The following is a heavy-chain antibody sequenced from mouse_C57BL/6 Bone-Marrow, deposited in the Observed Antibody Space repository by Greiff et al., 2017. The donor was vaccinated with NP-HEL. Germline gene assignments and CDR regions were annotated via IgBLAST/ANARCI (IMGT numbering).Heavy chain of an antibody. CDR1: GYSITSGYY. Sequence: EVQLQQSGPGLVKPSQSLSLTCSVTGYSITSGYYWNWIRQFPGNKLEWMGYISYDGSNNYNPSLKNRISITRDTSKNQFFLKLNSVTTEDTATYYCAREGGPYAMDYWGQGTSVTVSS. CDR2: ISYDGSN. CDR3: AREGGPYAMDY. V-gene: IGHV3-6*01. J-gene: IGHJ4*01.